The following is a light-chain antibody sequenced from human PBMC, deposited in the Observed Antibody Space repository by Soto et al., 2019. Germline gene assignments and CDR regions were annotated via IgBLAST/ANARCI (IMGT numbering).Light chain of an antibody. Sequence: DIQMTQSPSSLSASVGDRVTITCRASQSISSYLNWYQQKPGKAPKFLIYAASSLHSGVPSRFSGSGSGTDFTLTISSLQPEDFATYYCQQSYSAYTFDLGTKVEIK. CDR3: QQSYSAYT. V-gene: IGKV1-39*01. J-gene: IGKJ2*01. CDR1: QSISSY. CDR2: AAS.